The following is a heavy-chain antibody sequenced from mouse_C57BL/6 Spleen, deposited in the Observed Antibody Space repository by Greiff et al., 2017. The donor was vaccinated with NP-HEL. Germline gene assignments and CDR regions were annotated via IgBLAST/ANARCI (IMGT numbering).Heavy chain of an antibody. D-gene: IGHD2-4*01. CDR2: INYDGSST. J-gene: IGHJ4*01. Sequence: EVQRVESEGGLVQPGRSMKLSCTASGFTFSDYYMAWVRQVPEKGLEWVANINYDGSSTYYLDSLKSRFIISRDNAKNILYLQMSSLKSEDTATYYCARGNDYPYYYAMDYWGQGTSVTVSS. CDR3: ARGNDYPYYYAMDY. V-gene: IGHV5-16*01. CDR1: GFTFSDYY.